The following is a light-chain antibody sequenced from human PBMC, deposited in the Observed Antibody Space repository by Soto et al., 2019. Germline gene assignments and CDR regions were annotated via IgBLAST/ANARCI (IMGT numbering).Light chain of an antibody. Sequence: QLVLTQPPSVSEAPRQRVTISCSGSSSNIGNNAVNWYQQFPGKPPKLLIYSDDLLPSGVSDRFSGSKSGTSASLAISGLQSEDEADYYCAAWDDNLNVLLFGGGTKLTVL. CDR3: AAWDDNLNVLL. CDR1: SSNIGNNA. CDR2: SDD. J-gene: IGLJ3*02. V-gene: IGLV1-36*01.